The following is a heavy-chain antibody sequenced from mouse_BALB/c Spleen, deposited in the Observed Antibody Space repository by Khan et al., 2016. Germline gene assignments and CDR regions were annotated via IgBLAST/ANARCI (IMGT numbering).Heavy chain of an antibody. V-gene: IGHV4-1*02. CDR3: ASTFWYFDD. CDR2: INPDSSKI. Sequence: EVKLLESGGGLVQPGGSLKLSCAASGFDFSRYWMSWVRQAPGKGLEWIGEINPDSSKINYTPSLKDKFIISRDKAKNTPYLQMSKVRSEDIALYYCASTFWYFDDWGQGTTVTVSS. J-gene: IGHJ1*01. CDR1: GFDFSRYW.